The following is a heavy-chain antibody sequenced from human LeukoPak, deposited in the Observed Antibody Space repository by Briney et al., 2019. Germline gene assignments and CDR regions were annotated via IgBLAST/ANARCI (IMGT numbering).Heavy chain of an antibody. Sequence: SETLSHTCTVSGGSISGSSYYWGWIRQPPGKGLERIGSIYYSGSTYYNPSLKSRVTISVDTSKNQFSLKLSSVTAADTAVYYCARGSGYDYYFDYWGQGTLVTVSS. V-gene: IGHV4-39*07. D-gene: IGHD5-12*01. CDR1: GGSISGSSYY. J-gene: IGHJ4*02. CDR2: IYYSGST. CDR3: ARGSGYDYYFDY.